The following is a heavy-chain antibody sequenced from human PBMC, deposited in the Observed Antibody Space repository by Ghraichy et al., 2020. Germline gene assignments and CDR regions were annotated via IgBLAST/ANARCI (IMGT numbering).Heavy chain of an antibody. V-gene: IGHV4-31*03. CDR2: IYYSGTA. J-gene: IGHJ4*02. D-gene: IGHD2-21*01. CDR1: GGSISSGGYY. CDR3: ARTSCGGASCLDY. Sequence: SETLSLTCTVSGGSISSGGYYWSWIRQHPGKGLEWIGYIYYSGTAYYNPSLKSRVTISVDTSKNQFSLKLNSVTAADTAVYYCARTSCGGASCLDYWGQGTLVTVSS.